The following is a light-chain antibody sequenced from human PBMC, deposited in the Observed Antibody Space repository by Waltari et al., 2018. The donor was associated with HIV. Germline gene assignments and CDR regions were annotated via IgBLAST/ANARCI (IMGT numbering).Light chain of an antibody. Sequence: EIVLTQSPATLSLSPGGRATLSGRASQSVSRYLAWYQQKPGQAPRLLIYGASSRATGIPARFSGSGSGTDFTLTISSLEPGDFAVYYCQQRSNWPITFGQGTRLEIK. J-gene: IGKJ5*01. V-gene: IGKV3-11*01. CDR1: QSVSRY. CDR2: GAS. CDR3: QQRSNWPIT.